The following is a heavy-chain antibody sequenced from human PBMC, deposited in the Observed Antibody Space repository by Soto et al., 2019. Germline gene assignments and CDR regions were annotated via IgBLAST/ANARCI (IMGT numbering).Heavy chain of an antibody. D-gene: IGHD3-3*01. V-gene: IGHV4-39*01. Sequence: QLQLQESGPGLVKPSETLSLTCTVSGGSISSSSYYWGWIRQPPGKGLEWIGSIYYSGSTYYNPSLKSRVTISVDTSKNQFSLKLSSVTAADTAVYYCARHAVFWSGPATSYNWFDPWGQGTLVTVSS. CDR3: ARHAVFWSGPATSYNWFDP. J-gene: IGHJ5*02. CDR2: IYYSGST. CDR1: GGSISSSSYY.